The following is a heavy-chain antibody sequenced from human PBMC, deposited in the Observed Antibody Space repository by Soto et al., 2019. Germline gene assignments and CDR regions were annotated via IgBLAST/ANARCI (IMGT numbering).Heavy chain of an antibody. CDR1: GGSFSGYY. D-gene: IGHD5-12*01. Sequence: KPSETLSLTCAVYGGSFSGYYWSWIRQPPGKGLEWIGEINHSGSTNYNPSLKSRVTISVDTSKNQFSLKLSSVTAADTAVYYCARTYERWLQLTRQGAFDIWGQGTMVTVSS. CDR2: INHSGST. CDR3: ARTYERWLQLTRQGAFDI. V-gene: IGHV4-34*01. J-gene: IGHJ3*02.